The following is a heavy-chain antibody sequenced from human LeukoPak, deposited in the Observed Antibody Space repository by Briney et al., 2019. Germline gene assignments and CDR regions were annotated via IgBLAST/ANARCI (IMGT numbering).Heavy chain of an antibody. J-gene: IGHJ4*02. CDR3: ATGPITMVRGVTTDY. Sequence: ASVKVSCKVSGYTLTELSMHWVRQAPGKGLEWMGGFDPEDGETIYAQKFQGRVTMTEDTSTDTAYMELSSLRSEDTAVYYCATGPITMVRGVTTDYWGQGTLVTVSS. CDR2: FDPEDGET. V-gene: IGHV1-24*01. CDR1: GYTLTELS. D-gene: IGHD3-10*01.